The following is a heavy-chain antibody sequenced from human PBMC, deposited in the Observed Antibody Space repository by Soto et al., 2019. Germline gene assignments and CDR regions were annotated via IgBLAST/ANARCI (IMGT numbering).Heavy chain of an antibody. Sequence: SVKVSCKASGGTFSSFPISWVRQAPGQGLEWMGGIIPIFETTNYAQKFQGRVTITADEFTSTAYMELSSLRSEDTAVYYCERDLMTTPNYYYGMDVWGQGTTVTVSS. V-gene: IGHV1-69*13. CDR3: ERDLMTTPNYYYGMDV. CDR1: GGTFSSFP. CDR2: IIPIFETT. D-gene: IGHD2-15*01. J-gene: IGHJ6*02.